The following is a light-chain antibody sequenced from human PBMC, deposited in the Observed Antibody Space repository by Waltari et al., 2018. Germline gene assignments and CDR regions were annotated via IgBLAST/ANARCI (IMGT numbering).Light chain of an antibody. J-gene: IGKJ4*01. CDR2: DAS. Sequence: EIVLTQSPATLSLSSGDRATLSCRASQSVSSSLAWYQQRPGQAPRLLIYDASNRATGIPARFSGSGSGTDFTLTISSLEPEDFVVYYCQQRSSWPLTFGGGTKVEVK. V-gene: IGKV3-11*01. CDR3: QQRSSWPLT. CDR1: QSVSSS.